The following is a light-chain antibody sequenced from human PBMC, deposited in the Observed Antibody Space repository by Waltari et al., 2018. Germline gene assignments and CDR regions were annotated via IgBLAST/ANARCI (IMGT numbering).Light chain of an antibody. CDR1: SRYGGGYNY. J-gene: IGLJ2*01. Sequence: QSALTQPRSVSGSPGQSVTISCTGTSRYGGGYNYVPWYQQHPGKAPKLMIYDVTKRPSGVPDRFSGSKSGNTASMTISGLQAEDEADYYCSSYAGSYTVVFGGGTKLTVL. CDR2: DVT. V-gene: IGLV2-11*01. CDR3: SSYAGSYTVV.